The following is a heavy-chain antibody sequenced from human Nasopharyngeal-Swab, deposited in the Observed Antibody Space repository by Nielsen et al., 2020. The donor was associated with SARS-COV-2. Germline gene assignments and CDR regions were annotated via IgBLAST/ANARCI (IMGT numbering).Heavy chain of an antibody. V-gene: IGHV6-1*01. CDR2: TYYRSKWYN. Sequence: ETLSLTCAISGASVSSYSAAWNWIRQSPSRGLEWLGRTYYRSKWYNDYAVSVKSRITVNPDTSKNQFSLQLNSVTPEDTAVYYCVRGGYNFDYWGQGTLVTVSS. D-gene: IGHD5-24*01. J-gene: IGHJ4*02. CDR1: GASVSSYSAA. CDR3: VRGGYNFDY.